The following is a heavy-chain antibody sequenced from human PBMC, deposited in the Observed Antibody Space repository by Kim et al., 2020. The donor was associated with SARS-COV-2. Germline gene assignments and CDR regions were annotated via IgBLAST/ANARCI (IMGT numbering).Heavy chain of an antibody. CDR3: AKPDSSGSNEKYFVY. J-gene: IGHJ4*02. CDR2: ISGSGGST. D-gene: IGHD3-22*01. Sequence: GGSLRLSCAASGFTFSSYAMSWVRQAPGKGLEWVSAISGSGGSTYYADSVKGRFTISRDNSKNTLYLQMNSLRAEDTAVYYCAKPDSSGSNEKYFVYWGQGTLVTVSS. CDR1: GFTFSSYA. V-gene: IGHV3-23*01.